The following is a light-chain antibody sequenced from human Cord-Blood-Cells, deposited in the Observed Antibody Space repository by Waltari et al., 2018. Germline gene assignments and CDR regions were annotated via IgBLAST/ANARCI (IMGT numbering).Light chain of an antibody. Sequence: EMVLTQSPGTLSLSPGERATLSCRDSQSVSSSYLAWYQPKPGQAPRLLIYGASSRATCIPDRFSGSGSGTDFTLTISRLEPEDFAVYYCQQYGSSPWTFGQGTKVEIK. V-gene: IGKV3-20*01. CDR3: QQYGSSPWT. J-gene: IGKJ1*01. CDR2: GAS. CDR1: QSVSSSY.